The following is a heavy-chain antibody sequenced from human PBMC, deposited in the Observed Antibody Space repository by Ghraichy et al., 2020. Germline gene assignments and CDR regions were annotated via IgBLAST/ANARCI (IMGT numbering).Heavy chain of an antibody. CDR3: AKVIRGDFWSGYYGDY. Sequence: GGSLRLSCAASGFTFSSYAMSWVRQAPGKGLEWVSAISGSGGSTYYADSVKGRFTISRDNSKNTLYLQMNSLRAEDTAVYYCAKVIRGDFWSGYYGDYWGQGTLVTVSS. CDR1: GFTFSSYA. V-gene: IGHV3-23*01. CDR2: ISGSGGST. J-gene: IGHJ4*02. D-gene: IGHD3-3*01.